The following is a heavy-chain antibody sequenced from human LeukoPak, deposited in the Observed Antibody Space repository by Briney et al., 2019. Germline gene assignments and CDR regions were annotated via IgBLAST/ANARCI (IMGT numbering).Heavy chain of an antibody. V-gene: IGHV3-21*01. J-gene: IGHJ3*02. Sequence: GGSLRLSCAASGFTFSSYSMNWVRQAPGKGLEWVSSISSSSYIYYADSVKGRFTISRDNAKNSLYLQMNSLRAEDTAVYYCARDLSGDAFDIWGQGTMVTVSS. CDR2: ISSSSYI. D-gene: IGHD3-9*01. CDR1: GFTFSSYS. CDR3: ARDLSGDAFDI.